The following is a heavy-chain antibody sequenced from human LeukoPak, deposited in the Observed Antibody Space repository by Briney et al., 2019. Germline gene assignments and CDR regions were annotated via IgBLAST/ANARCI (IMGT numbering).Heavy chain of an antibody. CDR2: ISSSSSYI. V-gene: IGHV3-21*01. D-gene: IGHD1-14*01. J-gene: IGHJ3*02. Sequence: GGSLRLSCAASGFTFSSYSMNWVRQAPGKGLEWVSSISSSSSYIYYADSVKGRFTISRDNAKNSLYLQMNSLRAEDTAVYYCARPGTQGTVGDAFDIWGQGTMVTVSS. CDR1: GFTFSSYS. CDR3: ARPGTQGTVGDAFDI.